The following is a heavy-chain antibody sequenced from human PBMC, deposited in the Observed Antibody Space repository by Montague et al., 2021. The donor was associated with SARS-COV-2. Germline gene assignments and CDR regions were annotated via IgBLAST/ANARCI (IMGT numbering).Heavy chain of an antibody. CDR3: VRHPHSDDLNGPQDF. D-gene: IGHD3-9*01. CDR1: GVSVTDYY. J-gene: IGHJ4*02. V-gene: IGHV4-59*08. CDR2: VLYNKGT. Sequence: SETLSLTCTVSGVSVTDYYWSWIRQPPGKGLEWVGDVLYNKGTNFNPSLKSRVAISVDTSKNQFSLRLTSVTAADTAFYYCVRHPHSDDLNGPQDFWGQGTMVTVSS.